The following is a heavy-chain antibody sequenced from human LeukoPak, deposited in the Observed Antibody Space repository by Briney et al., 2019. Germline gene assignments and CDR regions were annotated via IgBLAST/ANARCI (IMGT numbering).Heavy chain of an antibody. CDR1: GYTFTSYG. CDR3: ARSVLQCFEIDY. V-gene: IGHV1-18*01. Sequence: ASVKVSCKASGYTFTSYGITWVRRAHGQGLEWLGWIRVYNGNTNYAKNFQDRVTMTTDTSTNTAYMELSSLRFDDTAVYYCARSVLQCFEIDYWGRGTPVTVSS. J-gene: IGHJ4*02. CDR2: IRVYNGNT. D-gene: IGHD3-9*01.